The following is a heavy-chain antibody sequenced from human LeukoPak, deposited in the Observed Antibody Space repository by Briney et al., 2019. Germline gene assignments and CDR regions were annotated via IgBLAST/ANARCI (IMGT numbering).Heavy chain of an antibody. Sequence: PGGSLRLSCAASGFTFSNYWMSWVRQAPGKGLEWVANIKQDGSEKYYVDSVKGRFTISRDNAKNSVYLQMNSLSAEDTAVYYCARDGYSGYDFDYWGQGTLVTVSS. J-gene: IGHJ4*02. D-gene: IGHD5-12*01. CDR1: GFTFSNYW. CDR3: ARDGYSGYDFDY. CDR2: IKQDGSEK. V-gene: IGHV3-7*01.